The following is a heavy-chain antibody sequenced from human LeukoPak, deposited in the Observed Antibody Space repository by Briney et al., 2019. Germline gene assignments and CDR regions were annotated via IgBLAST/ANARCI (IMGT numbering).Heavy chain of an antibody. CDR1: GFTFSGYW. J-gene: IGHJ6*02. D-gene: IGHD2-15*01. Sequence: GGSLRLSCAASGFTFSGYWMSWARQAPGKGLEWVASIKQDGSEKYYVDSVKGRFTISRDNAKNSLYLQMNSLRAEDMAVYYCARGRCSGGSCYSNYYYYYGMDVWGQGTTVTVSS. CDR2: IKQDGSEK. CDR3: ARGRCSGGSCYSNYYYYYGMDV. V-gene: IGHV3-7*01.